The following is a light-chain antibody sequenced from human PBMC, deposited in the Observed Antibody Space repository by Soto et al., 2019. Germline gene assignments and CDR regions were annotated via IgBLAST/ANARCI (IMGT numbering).Light chain of an antibody. CDR1: SSDVGGYNY. Sequence: QSALTQPASLSGSPGQSITISCTGTSSDVGGYNYVSWYQQHPGKAPKLMIYDVSNRPSGVSNRFSGSKSGNTASLTISGLQAEDEADYYCSSYTSSSTGVFGTGTKVPVL. CDR2: DVS. J-gene: IGLJ1*01. CDR3: SSYTSSSTGV. V-gene: IGLV2-14*01.